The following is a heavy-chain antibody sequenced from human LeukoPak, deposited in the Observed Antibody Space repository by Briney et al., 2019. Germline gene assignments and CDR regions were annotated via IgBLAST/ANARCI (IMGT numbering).Heavy chain of an antibody. D-gene: IGHD4-11*01. CDR2: ISSSSSYI. CDR3: ARDPLGWGMTTVTTDGMDV. Sequence: GGSLRLSCAASGFTFSSYSMNWVRQAPGKGLEWVSSISSSSSYIYYADSVKGRFTISRDNAKNSLYLQMNSLRAEGTAVYYCARDPLGWGMTTVTTDGMDVWGQGTTVTVSS. V-gene: IGHV3-21*01. J-gene: IGHJ6*02. CDR1: GFTFSSYS.